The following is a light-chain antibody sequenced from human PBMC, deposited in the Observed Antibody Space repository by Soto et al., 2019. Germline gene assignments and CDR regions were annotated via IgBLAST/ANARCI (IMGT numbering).Light chain of an antibody. J-gene: IGLJ1*01. Sequence: QSVLTQPRSVSGSPGQSVTISCTGTSSDVGGYNYVSWYQQHPGKAPKLMIYDVSQRPSGVPDRFSGSKSGNTASLTISWLHSEDEADYSCCSYAGSYTYVFGTGTKVTVL. CDR3: CSYAGSYTYV. CDR2: DVS. CDR1: SSDVGGYNY. V-gene: IGLV2-11*01.